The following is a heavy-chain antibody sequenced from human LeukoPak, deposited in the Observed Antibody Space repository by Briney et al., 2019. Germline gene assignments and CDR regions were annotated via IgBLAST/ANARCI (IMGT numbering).Heavy chain of an antibody. D-gene: IGHD4-17*01. CDR2: ISASDGTT. Sequence: AASVQVSCKASGYSFSIYGITWARQAPGQGLEYLGWISASDGTTNYAQKVQDRATMTTDTSTSTAYLELRSLRSEDTAVYYCARCRAAVTTHFSHWGQGTLVTVSS. J-gene: IGHJ4*02. V-gene: IGHV1-18*01. CDR1: GYSFSIYG. CDR3: ARCRAAVTTHFSH.